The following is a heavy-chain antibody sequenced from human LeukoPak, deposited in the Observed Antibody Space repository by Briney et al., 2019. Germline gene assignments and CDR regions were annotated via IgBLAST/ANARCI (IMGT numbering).Heavy chain of an antibody. V-gene: IGHV1-69*04. CDR3: ARFYDSSGYQKYYFDY. Sequence: SVKVSCKASGGTFSSYAISWVRQAPGQGLEWMGRIIPILGIANYAQKFQGRVTITADKSTSTAYMELSSLRSEDTAVYYCARFYDSSGYQKYYFDYWGQGTLVTVSS. D-gene: IGHD3-22*01. CDR2: IIPILGIA. J-gene: IGHJ4*02. CDR1: GGTFSSYA.